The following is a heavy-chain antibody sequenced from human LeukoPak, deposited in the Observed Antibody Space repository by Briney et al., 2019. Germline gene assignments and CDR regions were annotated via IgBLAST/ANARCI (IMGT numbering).Heavy chain of an antibody. CDR2: ISSSGSSI. V-gene: IGHV3-48*03. CDR3: ARGGYERSLAN. D-gene: IGHD5-12*01. J-gene: IGHJ4*02. Sequence: GGSLRLSCAVSGFTLSSYEMNWVRQAPGKGLEWVSHISSSGSSIYYADSVMGRFTISRDNAKNSLYLQMNSLRAEDAAVYYCARGGYERSLANWGQGTLVTVSS. CDR1: GFTLSSYE.